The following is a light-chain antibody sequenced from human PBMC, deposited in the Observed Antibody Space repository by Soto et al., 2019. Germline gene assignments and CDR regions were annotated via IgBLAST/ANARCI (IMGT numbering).Light chain of an antibody. Sequence: DIQMTQSPSSVSASVGDRVTITCRASQGISSWLAWYQLKPGKAPKLLIYAASSLQSGVPLRFSGSGSGTDFTLSISSLQPEDFATYFCQQANSFFALTFGGGTKGEIK. CDR1: QGISSW. CDR3: QQANSFFALT. J-gene: IGKJ4*01. V-gene: IGKV1D-12*01. CDR2: AAS.